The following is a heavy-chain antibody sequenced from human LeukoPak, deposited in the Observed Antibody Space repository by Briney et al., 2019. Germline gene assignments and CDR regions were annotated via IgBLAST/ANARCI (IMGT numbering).Heavy chain of an antibody. V-gene: IGHV3-9*01. J-gene: IGHJ4*02. CDR2: ISWNSGSI. Sequence: GGSLRLSCAASGFTFEDYAMHGVRQAPGKGLEWVSAISWNSGSIGYADSVKGRFTISRDNAKNSLYLQMNSLRAEDTAVYYCARDHSGSYPAYWGQGTLVTVSS. CDR3: ARDHSGSYPAY. CDR1: GFTFEDYA. D-gene: IGHD1-26*01.